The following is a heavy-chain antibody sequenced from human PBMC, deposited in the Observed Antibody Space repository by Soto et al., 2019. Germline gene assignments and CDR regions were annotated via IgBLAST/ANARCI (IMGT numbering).Heavy chain of an antibody. J-gene: IGHJ1*01. CDR2: ISGSGGST. CDR1: GFTFSSYA. CDR3: AKIRTRPLGLQGGRYFQH. Sequence: GGSLRLSCAASGFTFSSYAMSWVRQAPGKGLEWVSAISGSGGSTYYADSVKGRFTISRDNSKNMLYLQMNSLRAEDTAVYYCAKIRTRPLGLQGGRYFQHGGQGTLHNVSS. D-gene: IGHD3-16*01. V-gene: IGHV3-23*01.